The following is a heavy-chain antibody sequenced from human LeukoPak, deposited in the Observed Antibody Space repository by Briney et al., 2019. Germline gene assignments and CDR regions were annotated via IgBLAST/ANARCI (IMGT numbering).Heavy chain of an antibody. CDR2: ISGSGGST. CDR3: AKDHFGTGDSSGCYYFDY. Sequence: GGSLRLSCAASGFTFSKYAMSWVRQAPGKGLEWVSAISGSGGSTYYADSVKGRFTISRDNSKNTLYLQMNSLRAEDTAVYYCAKDHFGTGDSSGCYYFDYWGQGTLVTVSS. V-gene: IGHV3-23*01. D-gene: IGHD3-22*01. CDR1: GFTFSKYA. J-gene: IGHJ4*02.